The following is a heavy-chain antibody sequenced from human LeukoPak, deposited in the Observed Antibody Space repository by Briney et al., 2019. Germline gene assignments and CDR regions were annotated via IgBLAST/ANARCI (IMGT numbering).Heavy chain of an antibody. CDR2: ISAYNGNT. J-gene: IGHJ6*02. D-gene: IGHD3-10*01. V-gene: IGHV1-18*01. Sequence: ASVKDSCKASGYTVTSYGMSWVRQAPGQEREWMGWISAYNGNTNYAQKLQGRVTMTTDTSTSTAYMELRSLRSDDTAVYYCASYGSGNSAARGNGMDVWGQGTTVTVSS. CDR1: GYTVTSYG. CDR3: ASYGSGNSAARGNGMDV.